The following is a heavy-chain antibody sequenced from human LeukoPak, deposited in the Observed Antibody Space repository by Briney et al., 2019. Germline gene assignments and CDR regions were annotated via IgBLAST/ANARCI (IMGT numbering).Heavy chain of an antibody. V-gene: IGHV3-30*02. D-gene: IGHD5-12*01. Sequence: GGSLRLSCAASGFTFSSYGMHWVRQAPGKGLEWVAFIRYDGSNKYYADSVKGRFTISRDNSKNTLYLQMNSLRAEDTAVYYCAKHSTLRVGADYWGQGALVTVSS. CDR1: GFTFSSYG. CDR3: AKHSTLRVGADY. J-gene: IGHJ4*02. CDR2: IRYDGSNK.